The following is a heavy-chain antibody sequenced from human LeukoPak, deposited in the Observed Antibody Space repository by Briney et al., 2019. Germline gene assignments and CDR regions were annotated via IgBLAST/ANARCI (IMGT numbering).Heavy chain of an antibody. CDR2: IYYSGST. Sequence: SETLSLTCTVSGGSISGYYWSWIRQTPGKGLEWIGYIYYSGSTDYNPSLKSRVTISVDTSKNQFSLKLTSVTAADTAVYYCARFSSSTWGFGFWGQGTLVTVSS. CDR1: GGSISGYY. J-gene: IGHJ4*02. V-gene: IGHV4-59*08. D-gene: IGHD6-13*01. CDR3: ARFSSSTWGFGF.